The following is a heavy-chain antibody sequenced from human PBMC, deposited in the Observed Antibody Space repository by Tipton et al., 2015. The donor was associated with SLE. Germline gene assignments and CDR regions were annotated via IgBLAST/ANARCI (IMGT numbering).Heavy chain of an antibody. CDR2: IYYSGST. V-gene: IGHV4-59*11. J-gene: IGHJ4*02. Sequence: TLSLTCTVSGGSISSHYWSWIRQPPGKGLEWIGYIYYSGSTNYNPSLKSRATISVDTSKNQFSLKLSSVTAADTAVYYCARDPIAAAGEFDYWGQGTLVTVSS. CDR3: ARDPIAAAGEFDY. CDR1: GGSISSHY. D-gene: IGHD6-13*01.